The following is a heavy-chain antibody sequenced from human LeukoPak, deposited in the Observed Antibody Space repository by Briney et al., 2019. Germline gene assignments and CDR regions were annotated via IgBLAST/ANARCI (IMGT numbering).Heavy chain of an antibody. CDR1: GGSISSSSYY. Sequence: PSETLSLTCTVSGGSISSSSYYWGWIRQPPGKGLEWIGSIYYSGSTYYNPSLESRVTISVDTSKNQFSLKLSSVTAADTAVYYCASRAYYYDSSGYGPSDYWGQGTLVTVSS. CDR2: IYYSGST. CDR3: ASRAYYYDSSGYGPSDY. V-gene: IGHV4-39*01. D-gene: IGHD3-22*01. J-gene: IGHJ4*02.